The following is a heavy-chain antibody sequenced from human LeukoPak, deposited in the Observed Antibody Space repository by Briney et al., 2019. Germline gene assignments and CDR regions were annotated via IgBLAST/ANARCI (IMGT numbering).Heavy chain of an antibody. D-gene: IGHD5-12*01. CDR3: ASTKIVATILDY. CDR1: GYTFTSYG. Sequence: SVKVSCKASGYTFTSYGISWGRQAPGQGLEWMGWISAYNGNTNYAQKLQGRVTMTTDTSTSTAYMELRSLRSDDTAVYYCASTKIVATILDYWGQGTLVTVSS. CDR2: ISAYNGNT. J-gene: IGHJ4*02. V-gene: IGHV1-18*01.